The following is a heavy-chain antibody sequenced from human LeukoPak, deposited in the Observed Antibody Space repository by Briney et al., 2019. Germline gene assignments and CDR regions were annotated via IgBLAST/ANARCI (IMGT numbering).Heavy chain of an antibody. Sequence: GGSLRLSCAASGFTFSCYAMSCLRPAPGEGREWCSAINGSGGSTYYADSVKGRFTISSDNSKVPLYLQMYGLRGEGTAVHYCAKDGEQYQLLYPGYWGQGTLVTVSS. J-gene: IGHJ4*02. CDR1: GFTFSCYA. CDR2: INGSGGST. V-gene: IGHV3-23*01. CDR3: AKDGEQYQLLYPGY. D-gene: IGHD2-2*02.